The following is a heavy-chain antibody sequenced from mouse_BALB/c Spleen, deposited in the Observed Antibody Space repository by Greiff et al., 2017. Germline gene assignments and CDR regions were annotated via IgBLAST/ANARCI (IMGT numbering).Heavy chain of an antibody. V-gene: IGHV2-9*02. D-gene: IGHD2-1*01. J-gene: IGHJ2*01. CDR1: GFSLNSYG. CDR2: IWAGGST. CDR3: ARAPYGNYDYFDY. Sequence: VQLVESGPGLVAPSQSLSITCTVSGFSLNSYGVHWVRQPPGKGLAWLGVIWAGGSTNYNSALMSRLSISKDNSKSQVFLKMNSLQTDDTAMYYCARAPYGNYDYFDYWGQGTTLTVSS.